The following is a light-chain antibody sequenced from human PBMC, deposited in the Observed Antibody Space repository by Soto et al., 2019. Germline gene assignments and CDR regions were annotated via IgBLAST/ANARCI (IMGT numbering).Light chain of an antibody. Sequence: GDSVAITFRATQGISSFLAWYQQKPGKAPKLLIYVASSLQSGVPSRFSGSGSGTEFTLTISSLQPDDFATYYCQHYNSYSEAFGQGTKVDI. CDR3: QHYNSYSEA. CDR1: QGISSF. V-gene: IGKV1-9*01. CDR2: VAS. J-gene: IGKJ1*01.